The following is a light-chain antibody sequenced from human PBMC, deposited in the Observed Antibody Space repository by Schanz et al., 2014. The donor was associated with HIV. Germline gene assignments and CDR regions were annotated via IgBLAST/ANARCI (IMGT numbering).Light chain of an antibody. J-gene: IGLJ2*01. CDR1: DSNIGSNT. CDR3: AAWDDSLTGVV. Sequence: QSVLTQPPSASGTPGQGVTISCSGRDSNIGSNTVNWYQPLPGSAPILLIYYDNQRPSGVPDRFSGSKSGTSASLAISGLQSEDEADYYCAAWDDSLTGVVFGGGTKLTVL. V-gene: IGLV1-44*01. CDR2: YDN.